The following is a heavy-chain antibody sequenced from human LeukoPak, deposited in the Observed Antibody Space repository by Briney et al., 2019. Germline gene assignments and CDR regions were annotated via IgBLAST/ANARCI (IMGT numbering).Heavy chain of an antibody. Sequence: GGSLRLSCAASGFTFSSYSMNWVRQAPGKGLEWVSYISSSSSTIYYADSVKGRFTISRDNAKNSLYLQMNSLRAEDTAVYYCARGDDYVWGSYRYYCYYYGMDVWGQGTTVTVSS. CDR3: ARGDDYVWGSYRYYCYYYGMDV. CDR1: GFTFSSYS. D-gene: IGHD3-16*02. CDR2: ISSSSSTI. J-gene: IGHJ6*02. V-gene: IGHV3-48*04.